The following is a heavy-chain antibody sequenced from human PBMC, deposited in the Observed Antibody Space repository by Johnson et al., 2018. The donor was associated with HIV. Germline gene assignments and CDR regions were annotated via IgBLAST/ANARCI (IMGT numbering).Heavy chain of an antibody. CDR2: ISYDGTNK. J-gene: IGHJ3*02. CDR3: SNSGYEREHAFDI. CDR1: GFTFSYYA. D-gene: IGHD5-12*01. Sequence: QVQLVESGGGVVQPGRSLRLSCAASGFTFSYYAMHWVRQVPGKGLEWVAVISYDGTNKYYENSVQGRFTISRDNSKNTLYLQMNSLKTEDTAVYYCSNSGYEREHAFDIWGQGTMVTVSS. V-gene: IGHV3-30-3*01.